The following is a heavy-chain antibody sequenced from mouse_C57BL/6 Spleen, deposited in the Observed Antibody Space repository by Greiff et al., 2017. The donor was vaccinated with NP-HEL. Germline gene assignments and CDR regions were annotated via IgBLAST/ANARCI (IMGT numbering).Heavy chain of an antibody. CDR3: ARSALGSSTYYAMDY. J-gene: IGHJ4*01. CDR1: GFTFTDYY. V-gene: IGHV7-3*01. CDR2: IRNKANGYTT. Sequence: EVMLVESGGGLVQPGGSLSLSCAASGFTFTDYYMSWVRQPPGKALEWLGFIRNKANGYTTEYSASVKGRFTISRDNSQSILYLQMNAPCVEHSATYYCARSALGSSTYYAMDYWGQGTSVTVSS. D-gene: IGHD1-1*01.